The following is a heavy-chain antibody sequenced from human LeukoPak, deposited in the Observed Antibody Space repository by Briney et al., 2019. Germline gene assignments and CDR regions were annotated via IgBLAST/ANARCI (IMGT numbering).Heavy chain of an antibody. J-gene: IGHJ4*02. CDR2: INHSGST. Sequence: SETLSHTCAVYGGSFSGYYWSWIRQPPGKGLEWIGEINHSGSTNYNPSLKSRVTISVDTSKNQFSLKLSSVTAADTAVYYCARGSHSMVRGVPSYYFDYWGQGTLVTVSS. CDR3: ARGSHSMVRGVPSYYFDY. D-gene: IGHD3-10*01. CDR1: GGSFSGYY. V-gene: IGHV4-34*01.